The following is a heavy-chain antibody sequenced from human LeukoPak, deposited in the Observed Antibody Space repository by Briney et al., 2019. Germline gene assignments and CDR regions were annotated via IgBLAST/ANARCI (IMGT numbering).Heavy chain of an antibody. J-gene: IGHJ5*02. CDR2: ISSSSSYI. CDR1: GFTFSSYS. V-gene: IGHV3-21*01. CDR3: ARDGVYGKFDP. Sequence: GGSLRLSCAASGFTFSSYSMNWVRQAPGKGLEWVSSISSSSSYIYYADSVKGRFTISRDNAKNSLYLQMISLRAEATAVYYCARDGVYGKFDPWGQGTLVTVSS. D-gene: IGHD2-8*01.